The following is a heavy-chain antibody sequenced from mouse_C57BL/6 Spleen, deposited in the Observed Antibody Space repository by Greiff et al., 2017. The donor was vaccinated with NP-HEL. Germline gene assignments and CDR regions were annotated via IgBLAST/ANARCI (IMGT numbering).Heavy chain of an antibody. V-gene: IGHV5-9-1*02. CDR1: GFTFSSYA. CDR2: ISSGGDYI. CDR3: TRDDYYGSNYFDY. J-gene: IGHJ2*01. D-gene: IGHD1-1*01. Sequence: EVMLVESGEGLVKPGGSLKLSCAASGFTFSSYAMSWVRQTPEKRLEWVAYISSGGDYIYYADTVKGRFTISRDNARNTLYLQMSSLKSEDTAMYYCTRDDYYGSNYFDYWGQGTTLTVSS.